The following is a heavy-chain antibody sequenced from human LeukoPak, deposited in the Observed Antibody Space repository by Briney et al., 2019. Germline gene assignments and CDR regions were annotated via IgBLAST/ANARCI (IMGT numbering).Heavy chain of an antibody. V-gene: IGHV1-2*02. CDR3: ARAGGYSSSSEIDY. D-gene: IGHD6-6*01. Sequence: ASVKVSCKASGYTFTGYYKHWVRQAPGQGLEWMGWINPNSGGTNYAQKFQGRVTMTRDTSISTAYMELSRLRSDDTAVYYCARAGGYSSSSEIDYWGQGTLVTVSS. CDR1: GYTFTGYY. J-gene: IGHJ4*02. CDR2: INPNSGGT.